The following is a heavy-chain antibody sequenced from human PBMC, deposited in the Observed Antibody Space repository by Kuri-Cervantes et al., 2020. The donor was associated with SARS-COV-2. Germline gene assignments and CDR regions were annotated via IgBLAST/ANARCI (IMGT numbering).Heavy chain of an antibody. V-gene: IGHV4-38-2*02. Sequence: SETLSLTCTVSGGSISSGYYWGWIRQPPGKGLEWIGSIYHSGSTYYNPSLKSRVTISVDTSKNQFSLKLSSVTAADTAVYYCASTTPYYDFWSGYYTPVFDYWGQGTLVTVSS. CDR2: IYHSGST. CDR3: ASTTPYYDFWSGYYTPVFDY. D-gene: IGHD3-3*01. CDR1: GGSISSGYY. J-gene: IGHJ4*02.